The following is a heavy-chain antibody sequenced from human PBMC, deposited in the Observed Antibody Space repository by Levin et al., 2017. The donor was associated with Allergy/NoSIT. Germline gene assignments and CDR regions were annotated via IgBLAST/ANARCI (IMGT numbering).Heavy chain of an antibody. CDR3: AAFIVATIQANGNFDY. D-gene: IGHD5-12*01. Sequence: SSETLSLTCTVSGGSINSGDYYWSWIRQPPGKGLEWIGYIYYSGSTYYNPSLKSRITISVDTSKNQFSLKLSSVTAADTAVYYCAAFIVATIQANGNFDYWGQGTLVTVSS. CDR2: IYYSGST. V-gene: IGHV4-30-4*01. CDR1: GGSINSGDYY. J-gene: IGHJ4*02.